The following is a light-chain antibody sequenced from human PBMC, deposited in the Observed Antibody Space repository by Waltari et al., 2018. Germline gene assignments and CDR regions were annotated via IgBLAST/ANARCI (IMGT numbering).Light chain of an antibody. J-gene: IGLJ2*01. CDR2: DVS. CDR3: CSFAGSHTYVV. V-gene: IGLV2-11*01. CDR1: SSDVGGYNY. Sequence: QSALTQPRSVSGSPGQSVTIPCTGTSSDVGGYNYVSWYQQHPGQAPKPMIDDVSRRPEGVPDGFSGSKSGNTASLTISGLQPEDEADYYCCSFAGSHTYVVFGGGTKLTVL.